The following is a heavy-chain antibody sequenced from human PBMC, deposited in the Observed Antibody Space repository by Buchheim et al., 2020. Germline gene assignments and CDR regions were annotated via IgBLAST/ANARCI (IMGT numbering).Heavy chain of an antibody. J-gene: IGHJ4*02. V-gene: IGHV3-48*03. CDR2: ISASGGRT. CDR3: ARGFFQQLIDY. Sequence: EVFLVESGGHLVQPGGSLRLSCAASGFPFGGYEMNWVRQAPGKGLECIAYISASGGRTYYVDSVRGRFTISRDNAKNSLYLQMNSLRAEDTAVYYCARGFFQQLIDYWGQGTL. D-gene: IGHD6-13*01. CDR1: GFPFGGYE.